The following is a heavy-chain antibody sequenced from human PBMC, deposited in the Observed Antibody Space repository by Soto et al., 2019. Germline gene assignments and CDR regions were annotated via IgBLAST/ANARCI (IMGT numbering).Heavy chain of an antibody. D-gene: IGHD6-19*01. J-gene: IGHJ4*02. CDR3: AFRNWAEWLVPAGSFDY. CDR2: ISNSGDST. V-gene: IGHV3-23*01. CDR1: GFTFDDYT. Sequence: GGSLGLSCAASGFTFDDYTMHWVRQAPGKGLEWVSTISNSGDSTYYADSVKGRSTISRDNSRNTLYLQMNSLRAEDSATYYCAFRNWAEWLVPAGSFDYWGQGTLVTVSS.